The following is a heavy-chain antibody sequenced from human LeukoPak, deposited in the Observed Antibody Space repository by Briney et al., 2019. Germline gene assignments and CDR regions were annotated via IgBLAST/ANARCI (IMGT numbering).Heavy chain of an antibody. J-gene: IGHJ4*02. CDR1: GGSVSSGSYY. V-gene: IGHV3-7*01. D-gene: IGHD7-27*01. CDR2: IKQDGSEK. CDR3: ARDKMTGDSYFDY. Sequence: ETLSLTCTVSGGSVSSGSYYWSWVRQAPGKGLEWVAHIKQDGSEKNYVDSVKGRFTISRDNAKNSLLLQMDGLRAEDAAVYYCARDKMTGDSYFDYWGQGTLVTVSS.